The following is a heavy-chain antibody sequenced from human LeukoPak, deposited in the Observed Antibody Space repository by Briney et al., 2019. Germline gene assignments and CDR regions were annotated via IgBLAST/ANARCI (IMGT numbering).Heavy chain of an antibody. J-gene: IGHJ4*02. CDR2: IIPLFGTP. CDR3: ARVSPYYYGSGFRYYFDY. V-gene: IGHV1-69*05. Sequence: SVKISCKASGGTFSSYAISWVRQAPGQGLEWMGGIIPLFGTPNYAQKFQGRVTITTDASTSTAYMELSSLRSEEPPVYSSARVSPYYYGSGFRYYFDYWGQGTLVTVSS. D-gene: IGHD3-10*01. CDR1: GGTFSSYA.